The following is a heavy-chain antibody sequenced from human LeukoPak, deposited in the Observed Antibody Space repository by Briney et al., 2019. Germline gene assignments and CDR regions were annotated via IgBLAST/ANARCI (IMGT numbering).Heavy chain of an antibody. D-gene: IGHD5-24*01. Sequence: GRSLRLSCAASGFTFDDYAMHWVRQAPGKGLEWVSGISWNSGSIGYADSVKGRFTISRDNAKNTLYLLMNSLRAEDTAVYYCARDSYNNVDYWGQGTLVTVSS. CDR2: ISWNSGSI. CDR3: ARDSYNNVDY. V-gene: IGHV3-9*01. CDR1: GFTFDDYA. J-gene: IGHJ4*02.